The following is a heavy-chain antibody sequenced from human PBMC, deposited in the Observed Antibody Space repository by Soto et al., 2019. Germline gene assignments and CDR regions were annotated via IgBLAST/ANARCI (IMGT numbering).Heavy chain of an antibody. D-gene: IGHD3-22*01. CDR3: ARDLGYYASDGYFDY. V-gene: IGHV3-21*02. J-gene: IGHJ4*02. Sequence: EVQLVESGGGLVKPGGSLRLSCAASGFTFTNHNMNWVRQAPGKGLEWVSSISSSSSFRNYADSVKGRFSISRDNDKNLVYLQMDSLRAEDTAVYYCARDLGYYASDGYFDYWGQGTLVTVSS. CDR1: GFTFTNHN. CDR2: ISSSSSFR.